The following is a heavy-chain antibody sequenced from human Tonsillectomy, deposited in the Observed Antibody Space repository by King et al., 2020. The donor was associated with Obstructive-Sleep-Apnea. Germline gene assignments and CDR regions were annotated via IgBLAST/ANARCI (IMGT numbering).Heavy chain of an antibody. CDR3: AKGGVVGLDAFDI. J-gene: IGHJ3*02. V-gene: IGHV3-23*04. CDR1: GFSFNTYA. D-gene: IGHD1-26*01. CDR2: ISGSAGST. Sequence: VQLVESGGGWVQPGGSLRLSCAASGFSFNTYAMNWVRQAPGKGLEWVSAISGSAGSTYYADSVKGRFTISRDNSKNTLNLQMNSLRAEDTAVYYCAKGGVVGLDAFDIWGQGTRVTVSS.